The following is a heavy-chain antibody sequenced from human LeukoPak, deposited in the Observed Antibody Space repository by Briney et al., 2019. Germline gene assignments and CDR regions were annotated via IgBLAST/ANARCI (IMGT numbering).Heavy chain of an antibody. J-gene: IGHJ4*02. CDR2: IRYDGSNK. V-gene: IGHV3-30*02. Sequence: GGSLRLSCAASGFTFSSYGMHWVRQAPGKGLEWVAFIRYDGSNKYYADSVKGRFTISRDNSKNTLYLQMNSLRAEDTAAYYCAKDPTYCSSTSCRGIFDYWGQGTLVTVSS. D-gene: IGHD2-2*01. CDR3: AKDPTYCSSTSCRGIFDY. CDR1: GFTFSSYG.